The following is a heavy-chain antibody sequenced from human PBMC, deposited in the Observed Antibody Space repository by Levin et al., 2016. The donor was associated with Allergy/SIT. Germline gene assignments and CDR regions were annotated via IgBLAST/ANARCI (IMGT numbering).Heavy chain of an antibody. CDR2: ISHNEYT. Sequence: SETLSLTCAVSGYSISSGYYWAWIRQPPGKGLEWIGSISHNEYTYYDASLRSRLTISVDTSKNQFSLRLRSVTAADTAVYHCARAYDSGGWFDPWGQGTLVIVSS. J-gene: IGHJ5*02. D-gene: IGHD4-23*01. V-gene: IGHV4-38-2*01. CDR1: GYSISSGYY. CDR3: ARAYDSGGWFDP.